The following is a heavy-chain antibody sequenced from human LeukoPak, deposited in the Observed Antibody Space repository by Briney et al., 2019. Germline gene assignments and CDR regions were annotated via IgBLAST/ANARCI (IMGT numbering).Heavy chain of an antibody. CDR2: ISNSGSNK. CDR3: ARRQRSSGPVEY. D-gene: IGHD3-3*01. CDR1: GFTFSNYG. J-gene: IGHJ4*02. Sequence: TGRSLRLSCAASGFTFSNYGIHWVRQAPGKGLEWVAVISNSGSNKYYADSVKGRFTVSRDNSKNTAYLQMNSLRTEDTAVYYCARRQRSSGPVEYWGQGTLVTVSS. V-gene: IGHV3-30*03.